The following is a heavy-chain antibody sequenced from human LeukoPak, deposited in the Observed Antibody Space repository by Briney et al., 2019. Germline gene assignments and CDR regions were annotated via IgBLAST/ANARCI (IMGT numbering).Heavy chain of an antibody. CDR2: ISPSGDIT. J-gene: IGHJ2*01. Sequence: GGSLRLSCAASGFTFSSYGMSWVRQAPGKGLEWVSGISPSGDITYYADSVKGRFTISRDNSKNTLYLQMNRLRDDDTAVYYCAKVDCGATGCRRFDLWGRGTLVTVSS. CDR1: GFTFSSYG. V-gene: IGHV3-23*01. CDR3: AKVDCGATGCRRFDL. D-gene: IGHD2-21*01.